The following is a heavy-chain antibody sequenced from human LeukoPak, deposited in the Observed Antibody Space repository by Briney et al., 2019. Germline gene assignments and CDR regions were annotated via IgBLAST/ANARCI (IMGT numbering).Heavy chain of an antibody. Sequence: GGSLRLSCAASGFXFSSYSINWVRLAPGKGLEWVSSISSSSSYIYYADSVKGRFTISRDNAKNPLYLQMNSLRAEDTAVYYCARDNPGRLNAFDIWGQGTMVTVSS. V-gene: IGHV3-21*01. D-gene: IGHD1-14*01. CDR3: ARDNPGRLNAFDI. J-gene: IGHJ3*02. CDR2: ISSSSSYI. CDR1: GFXFSSYS.